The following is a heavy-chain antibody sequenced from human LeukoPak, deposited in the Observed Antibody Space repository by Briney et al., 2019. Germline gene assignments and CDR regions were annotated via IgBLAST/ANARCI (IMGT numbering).Heavy chain of an antibody. J-gene: IGHJ4*02. D-gene: IGHD5-18*01. CDR1: VYTFTNYG. CDR2: ISAYNGNT. CDR3: ARQVDTSMALPDY. V-gene: IGHV1-18*01. Sequence: ASVTVSRMPSVYTFTNYGISWVRQAPGQGREGMGWISAYNGNTNSTHKVQGRVSLTTDTSTSTAYVELRSLRSDYTAVYYCARQVDTSMALPDYWGQGTLVTVSS.